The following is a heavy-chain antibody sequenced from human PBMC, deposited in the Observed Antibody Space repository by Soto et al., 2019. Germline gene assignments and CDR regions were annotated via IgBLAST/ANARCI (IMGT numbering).Heavy chain of an antibody. CDR2: IYHSGST. CDR1: GGSISSGGYS. V-gene: IGHV4-30-2*01. Sequence: SETLSLTCADSGGSISSGGYSWSWIRQPPGKGLEWIGYIYHSGSTYYNPSLKRRVTMSVVKSRNQLSLNLTSATATDTAMYYCARALLRFGNDYWGQGTLVTVSS. CDR3: ARALLRFGNDY. J-gene: IGHJ4*02. D-gene: IGHD3-3*01.